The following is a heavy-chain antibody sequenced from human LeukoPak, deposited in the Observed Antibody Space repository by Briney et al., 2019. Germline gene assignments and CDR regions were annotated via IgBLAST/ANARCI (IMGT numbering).Heavy chain of an antibody. CDR2: IYSDGSI. CDR1: GVSVGGNY. Sequence: GGALRISCAAPGVSVGGNYISWVRQAPGKGLEWVSMIYSDGSIFHADSVKGRFTMSRDNSRSTLDLQMNSLRVEDTAVYFCARDRRRLRGMNGDGDAFDIWGQGTMVTVSS. V-gene: IGHV3-53*01. CDR3: ARDRRRLRGMNGDGDAFDI. D-gene: IGHD1-1*01. J-gene: IGHJ3*02.